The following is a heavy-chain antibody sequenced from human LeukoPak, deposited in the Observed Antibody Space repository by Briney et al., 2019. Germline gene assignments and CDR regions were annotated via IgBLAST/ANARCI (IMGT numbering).Heavy chain of an antibody. Sequence: SETLSLTCTVSGGSISSYYWSWIRQPPGKGLEWVGYIYYSGSTNYKPSLKSRVTISVDTSKNQLSLKLSSVTAADTAVYYCARVVDSSGYYYYYYMDVWGKGTTVTVSS. J-gene: IGHJ6*03. CDR2: IYYSGST. CDR1: GGSISSYY. CDR3: ARVVDSSGYYYYYYMDV. V-gene: IGHV4-59*01. D-gene: IGHD3-22*01.